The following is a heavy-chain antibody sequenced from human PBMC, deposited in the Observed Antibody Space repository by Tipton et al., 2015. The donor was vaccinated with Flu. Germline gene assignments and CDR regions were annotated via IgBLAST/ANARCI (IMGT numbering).Heavy chain of an antibody. J-gene: IGHJ4*02. V-gene: IGHV3-33*01. CDR2: IWYDGSNK. CDR3: ARDPSVVTRLDY. Sequence: SLRLSCAASGFTFSSYGMHWVRQAPGKGLEWVAVIWYDGSNKYYADSGKGRFTISRDNSKNTLYLQMNSLRAEDTAVYYCARDPSVVTRLDYWGQGTLVTVSS. CDR1: GFTFSSYG. D-gene: IGHD4-23*01.